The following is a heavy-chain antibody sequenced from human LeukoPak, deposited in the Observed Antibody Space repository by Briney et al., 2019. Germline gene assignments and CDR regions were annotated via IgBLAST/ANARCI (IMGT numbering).Heavy chain of an antibody. V-gene: IGHV3-48*01. CDR3: ARVTIFGAFDY. CDR2: ISSSSSTI. D-gene: IGHD3-3*01. Sequence: GGSLRLSCAASGFTFSSYSMNWVRQAPGKGLEWVSYISSSSSTIYYADSVKGRFTISRDNSKNTLYLQMNSLRAEDTAVYYCARVTIFGAFDYWGQGPLVTVSS. CDR1: GFTFSSYS. J-gene: IGHJ4*02.